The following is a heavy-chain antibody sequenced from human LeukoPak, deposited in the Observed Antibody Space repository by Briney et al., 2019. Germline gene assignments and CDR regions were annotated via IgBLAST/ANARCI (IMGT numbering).Heavy chain of an antibody. D-gene: IGHD1-20*01. CDR3: STLTSRGLSDS. CDR1: GFTFTNAW. CDR2: IKSKADGETI. Sequence: PGGSLRLSCAASGFTFTNAWMNWARKAPGKGLEWVGRIKSKADGETIDYAAPVKGRFTFSRDDSKNMLYLQMNGLKSEDTAVYYCSTLTSRGLSDSWGQGTLVTVSS. V-gene: IGHV3-15*07. J-gene: IGHJ4*02.